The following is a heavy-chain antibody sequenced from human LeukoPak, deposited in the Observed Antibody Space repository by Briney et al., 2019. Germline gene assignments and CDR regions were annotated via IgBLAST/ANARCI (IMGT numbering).Heavy chain of an antibody. V-gene: IGHV1-2*02. Sequence: GASVKVSCKASGYTFSGYYIHWVRQAPGQGLEWMGYSSPNSGGANSAQKFRGRVTMTRDTSISTAYMELTRLGSDDTAVYYCAREGDGLLSKDFDCWGQGTLVTVSS. CDR1: GYTFSGYY. CDR2: SSPNSGGA. J-gene: IGHJ4*02. D-gene: IGHD2-15*01. CDR3: AREGDGLLSKDFDC.